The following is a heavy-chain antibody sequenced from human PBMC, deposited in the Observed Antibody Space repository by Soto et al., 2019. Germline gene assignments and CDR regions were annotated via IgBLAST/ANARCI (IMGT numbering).Heavy chain of an antibody. CDR3: TKGGIPRRYNIPKVDFDY. V-gene: IGHV3-23*01. Sequence: LRLSCAASGFIFSNYAMSWVRQAPGRGLEWVSAISGSGATTYYPDSVKGRFTISRDNSKNTLYLQMNNLRADDTAVYYCTKGGIPRRYNIPKVDFDYWGQGSLVTVSS. J-gene: IGHJ4*02. CDR1: GFIFSNYA. CDR2: ISGSGATT. D-gene: IGHD1-1*01.